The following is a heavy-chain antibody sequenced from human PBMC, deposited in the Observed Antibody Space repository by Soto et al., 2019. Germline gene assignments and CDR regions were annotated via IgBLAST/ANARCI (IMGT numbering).Heavy chain of an antibody. D-gene: IGHD5-12*01. CDR1: GFTFSSYG. CDR3: AKDRGGYDYYYYGIDV. CDR2: ISYDGSNK. J-gene: IGHJ6*02. Sequence: GGSLRLSCAASGFTFSSYGMHWVRQTPGKGLEWVAVISYDGSNKYYADSVKGRFTISRDNSKNTLYLQMNSLRAEDTAVYYCAKDRGGYDYYYYGIDVWGQGTTVTVSS. V-gene: IGHV3-30*18.